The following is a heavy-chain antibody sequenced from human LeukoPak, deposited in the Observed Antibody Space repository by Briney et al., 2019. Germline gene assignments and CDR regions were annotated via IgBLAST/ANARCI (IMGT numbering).Heavy chain of an antibody. V-gene: IGHV3-30*02. CDR1: GFTFSSYG. CDR2: IRYDGSNK. Sequence: GGSLRLSCAASGFTFSSYGMHWVRQAPGKGLEWVTFIRYDGSNKYYADSVKGRFTISRDNSKNTLYLQMNSLRAEDTAVYYCAKARGGGITNRYYFDYWGQGTLVTVSS. D-gene: IGHD2-8*01. CDR3: AKARGGGITNRYYFDY. J-gene: IGHJ4*02.